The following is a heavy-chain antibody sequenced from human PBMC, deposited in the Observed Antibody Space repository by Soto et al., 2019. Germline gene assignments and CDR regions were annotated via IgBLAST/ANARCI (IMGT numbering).Heavy chain of an antibody. CDR1: GAALNSGNDY. D-gene: IGHD2-21*01. CDR3: ARLRIATNNYKWFDP. CDR2: IYVTGAV. Sequence: QVRLQESGPGLVKPSETLSLTCSVSGAALNSGNDYWSWIRQVPGKGLEWIGHIYVTGAVDYNPSLRDRITISQDTSESQFSLNLRLVTAADTAVYYCARLRIATNNYKWFDPWGQGTLFTVSS. V-gene: IGHV4-31*03. J-gene: IGHJ5*02.